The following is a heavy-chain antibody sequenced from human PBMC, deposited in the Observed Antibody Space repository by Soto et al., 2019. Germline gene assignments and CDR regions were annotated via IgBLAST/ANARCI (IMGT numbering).Heavy chain of an antibody. J-gene: IGHJ6*02. D-gene: IGHD3-10*01. CDR2: IYYSGST. Sequence: PSETLSLTCAVSGGSISSSSYYWGWIRQPPGKGLEWIGSIYYSGSTYYNPSLKSRVTISVDTSKNQFSLKLSSVTAADTAVYYCARRRITIVRGVNGMVVWGQGTTVTVSS. CDR3: ARRRITIVRGVNGMVV. V-gene: IGHV4-39*01. CDR1: GGSISSSSYY.